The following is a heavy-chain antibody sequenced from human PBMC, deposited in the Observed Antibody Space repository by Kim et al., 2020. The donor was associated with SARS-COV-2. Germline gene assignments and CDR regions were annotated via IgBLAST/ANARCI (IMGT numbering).Heavy chain of an antibody. V-gene: IGHV3-74*01. CDR3: ARDYGDYALDY. CDR1: GFTFSSYW. CDR2: INSDGSST. D-gene: IGHD4-17*01. J-gene: IGHJ4*02. Sequence: GGSLRLSCAASGFTFSSYWMHWVRQAPGKGLVWVSRINSDGSSTSYADSVKGRFTISRDNAKNTLYLQMNSLRAEDTAAYYCARDYGDYALDYWGQGTLVTVSS.